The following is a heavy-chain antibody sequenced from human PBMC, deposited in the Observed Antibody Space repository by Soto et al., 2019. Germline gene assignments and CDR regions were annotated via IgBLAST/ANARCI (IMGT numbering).Heavy chain of an antibody. CDR1: GFTFSSYA. D-gene: IGHD2-15*01. J-gene: IGHJ4*02. CDR2: VSIGGST. V-gene: IGHV3-23*01. CDR3: AKRRGAGGHFDY. Sequence: PGGSLRFSCAASGFTFSSYAMGWVRQGPGKGLEWVAVVSIGGSTHYADSVRGRFTISRDNSKNTLSLQMNSLTAEDTAVYFCAKRRGAGGHFDYWGQGALVTVS.